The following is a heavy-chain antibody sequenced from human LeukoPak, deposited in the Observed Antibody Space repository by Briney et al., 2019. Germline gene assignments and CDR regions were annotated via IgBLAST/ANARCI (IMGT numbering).Heavy chain of an antibody. Sequence: ASVKVSCKASGYTFTSYGISWVRQAPGQGLEWMGWISAYNGNTNYAQKLQGRVTMTTDTSTSTAYMELRSLRSDDTAVYYCARGSMVRDIVVVPAALWGQGTLVTASS. CDR1: GYTFTSYG. CDR2: ISAYNGNT. J-gene: IGHJ4*02. V-gene: IGHV1-18*01. D-gene: IGHD2-2*01. CDR3: ARGSMVRDIVVVPAAL.